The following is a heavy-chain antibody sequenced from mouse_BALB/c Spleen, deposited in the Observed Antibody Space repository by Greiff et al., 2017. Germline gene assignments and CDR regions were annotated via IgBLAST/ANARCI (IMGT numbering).Heavy chain of an antibody. CDR1: GYTFTSYW. CDR2: IYPGNSDT. V-gene: IGHV1-5*01. D-gene: IGHD2-4*01. J-gene: IGHJ4*01. Sequence: EVQLQQSGTVLARPGASVKMSCKASGYTFTSYWMHWVKQRPGQGLEWIGAIYPGNSDTSYNQKFKGKAKLTAVTSTSTAYMELSSLTNEDSAVYYCTREKLGLRSKAMDYWGQGTSVTVSS. CDR3: TREKLGLRSKAMDY.